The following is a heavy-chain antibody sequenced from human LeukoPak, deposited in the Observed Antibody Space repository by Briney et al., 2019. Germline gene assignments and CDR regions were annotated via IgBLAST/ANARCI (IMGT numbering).Heavy chain of an antibody. CDR1: GFIFSSYA. Sequence: GGSLRLSCAASGFIFSSYAMNWVRQAPGKGLVWVSAISGSGGSTYYADSVKGRFTISRDNSKNTLYLQMNSLRAEDTAVYYCARGIDYGDEYWGQGTLVTVSS. CDR2: ISGSGGST. D-gene: IGHD4-17*01. J-gene: IGHJ4*02. CDR3: ARGIDYGDEY. V-gene: IGHV3-23*01.